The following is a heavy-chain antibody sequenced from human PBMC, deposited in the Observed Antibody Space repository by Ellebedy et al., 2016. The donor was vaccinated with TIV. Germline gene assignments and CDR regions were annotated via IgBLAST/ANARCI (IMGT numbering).Heavy chain of an antibody. Sequence: GESLKISXAASGFTLSSYSMNWVRQAPGKGLEWVAVISYDGSNKYYADSVKGRFTISRDNAKNTLYVQMNSLRAEDTAVYYCAGSWFGEYYFDYWGQGTLVTVSS. V-gene: IGHV3-30*03. CDR1: GFTLSSYS. CDR2: ISYDGSNK. CDR3: AGSWFGEYYFDY. D-gene: IGHD3-10*01. J-gene: IGHJ4*02.